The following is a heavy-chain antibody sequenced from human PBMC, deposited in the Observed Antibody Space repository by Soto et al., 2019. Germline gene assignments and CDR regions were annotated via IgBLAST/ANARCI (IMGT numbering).Heavy chain of an antibody. CDR1: GGTFRRNA. J-gene: IGHJ4*02. CDR3: AGISSSSTLDY. D-gene: IGHD3-22*01. Sequence: QVQLVQSGAEVKKPGSSLRVSCKASGGTFRRNAISWVRQAPGQGPEWMGGIIPAFGAATYAQKFQGRVTITADESTRTAYMELSSLRSEYTAMYYCAGISSSSTLDYWGQGTLVTVSS. V-gene: IGHV1-69*01. CDR2: IIPAFGAA.